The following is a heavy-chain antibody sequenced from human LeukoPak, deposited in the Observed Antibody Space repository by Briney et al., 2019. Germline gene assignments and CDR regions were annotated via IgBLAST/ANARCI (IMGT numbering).Heavy chain of an antibody. D-gene: IGHD1-26*01. V-gene: IGHV5-51*01. CDR3: AGRIVGPTIGVDY. Sequence: PGESLKISCKGSGYNFTNYWIGWVRQMPGKGLEWMGIIYPDDSDTRYGPSFEGQVTISADKSITTTYLQWSSLKTSDTAMYYCAGRIVGPTIGVDYWGQGTLVTVSS. CDR1: GYNFTNYW. CDR2: IYPDDSDT. J-gene: IGHJ4*02.